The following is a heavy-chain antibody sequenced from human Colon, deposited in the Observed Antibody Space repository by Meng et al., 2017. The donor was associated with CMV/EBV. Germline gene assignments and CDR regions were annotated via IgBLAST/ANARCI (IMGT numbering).Heavy chain of an antibody. Sequence: ASVKVSCKASGYTFTGYYMHWVRQAPGQGLEWMGWIEPSSGGTDYAQKFQGRVTMTRDTSLNTAYMELSSLRSDDTAVYYCARARAAGLRGAPNWFDPRGQGTLVTVSS. CDR1: GYTFTGYY. V-gene: IGHV1-2*02. J-gene: IGHJ5*02. CDR2: IEPSSGGT. D-gene: IGHD3-10*01. CDR3: ARARAAGLRGAPNWFDP.